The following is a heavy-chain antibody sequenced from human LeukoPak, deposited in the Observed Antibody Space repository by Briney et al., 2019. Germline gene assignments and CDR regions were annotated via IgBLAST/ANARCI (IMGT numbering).Heavy chain of an antibody. Sequence: GGSLRLSCAASGFPFNSFWMHWVRQAPGKGLVWVSDMNEYSTTIRYADSVKGRFTISRNNAKSILYLQMNNLRAEDTAMYFCARGGVNPVDHWGQGTLVTVSS. D-gene: IGHD1-14*01. J-gene: IGHJ4*02. CDR3: ARGGVNPVDH. CDR1: GFPFNSFW. V-gene: IGHV3-74*01. CDR2: MNEYSTTI.